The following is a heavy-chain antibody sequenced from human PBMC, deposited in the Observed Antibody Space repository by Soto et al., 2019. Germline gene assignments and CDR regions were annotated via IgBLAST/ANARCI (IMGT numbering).Heavy chain of an antibody. D-gene: IGHD1-1*01. CDR1: GITLSNAW. CDR2: IRSKGDGGAT. J-gene: IGHJ3*02. Sequence: EVQLAESGGGLVEPGGSLRLSCAGSGITLSNAWMNWVRQAAGKGLEWVGRIRSKGDGGATEYAAPVKGRFTFSRDDSENTLFLQMGALKPEDTGVYFCTSTRPGTNVFDIWGPGTMVIVSS. CDR3: TSTRPGTNVFDI. V-gene: IGHV3-15*01.